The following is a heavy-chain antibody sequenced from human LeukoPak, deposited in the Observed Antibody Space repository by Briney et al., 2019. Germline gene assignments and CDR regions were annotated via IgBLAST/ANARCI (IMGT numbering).Heavy chain of an antibody. D-gene: IGHD3/OR15-3a*01. J-gene: IGHJ4*02. CDR3: ARSSGTGGPYYFDF. Sequence: PGGSLRLSCAASGFTVNSNYMSWVRQAPGKGLEWVSSISGLSTYIYYPDSMRGRFTISRDNAKNSLFLQLSSLRAEDTAVYFCARSSGTGGPYYFDFWGQGSLVTVSS. V-gene: IGHV3-21*04. CDR1: GFTVNSNY. CDR2: ISGLSTYI.